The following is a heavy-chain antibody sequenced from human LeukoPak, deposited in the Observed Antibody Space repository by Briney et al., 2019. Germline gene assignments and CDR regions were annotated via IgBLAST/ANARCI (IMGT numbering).Heavy chain of an antibody. Sequence: ASVKVSCKASGYTFTIYYIHWVRQAPGQGLEWMGLINPSGGSTNYAQKFQGRVTMTRDMSTSTVYMELSSLRSEDTAVYYCARDLRGYSYGPLDYWGQGTLVTVSS. V-gene: IGHV1-46*01. J-gene: IGHJ4*02. CDR2: INPSGGST. CDR1: GYTFTIYY. CDR3: ARDLRGYSYGPLDY. D-gene: IGHD5-18*01.